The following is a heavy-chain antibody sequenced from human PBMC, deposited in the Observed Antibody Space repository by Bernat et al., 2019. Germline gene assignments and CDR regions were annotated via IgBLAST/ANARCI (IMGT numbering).Heavy chain of an antibody. J-gene: IGHJ4*02. Sequence: QVQLVQSGAEVKKPGASVRVSCQASGHTFTRNAIHWVRQAPGQSLEWMGWIDGGNGGTSYSQKFQGRVTFSRDTSANTVYMDLSSLRSEDTAVYYCTRSKDSGSYYSAQHASCDCWGQGALVTVSS. CDR2: IDGGNGGT. CDR3: TRSKDSGSYYSAQHASCDC. V-gene: IGHV1-3*01. D-gene: IGHD1-26*01. CDR1: GHTFTRNA.